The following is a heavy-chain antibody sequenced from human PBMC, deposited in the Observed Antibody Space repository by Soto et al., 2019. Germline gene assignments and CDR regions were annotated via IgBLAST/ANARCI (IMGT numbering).Heavy chain of an antibody. CDR3: ARVMAYDFWSGYLPLLNRYGMDV. D-gene: IGHD3-3*01. Sequence: PSETLSLTCTVSGGSISSGGYYWSWIRQHPGKGLEWIGYIYYSGSTYYSPSLKSRVTISVDTSKNQFSLKLSSVTAADTAVYYCARVMAYDFWSGYLPLLNRYGMDVWGQGTTVTVSS. CDR1: GGSISSGGYY. J-gene: IGHJ6*02. V-gene: IGHV4-31*03. CDR2: IYYSGST.